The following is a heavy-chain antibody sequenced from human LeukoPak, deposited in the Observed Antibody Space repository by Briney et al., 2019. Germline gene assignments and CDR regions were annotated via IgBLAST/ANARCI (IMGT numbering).Heavy chain of an antibody. D-gene: IGHD3-10*01. V-gene: IGHV3-66*02. CDR1: GFTVSSNY. J-gene: IGHJ3*02. CDR3: ARDTSGIRDDAFDI. CDR2: IYSGGST. Sequence: GGSLRLSCAASGFTVSSNYMSWVRQAPGKGLEWVSVIYSGGSTYYADSMKGRFTISRDNSKNTLYLQMNSLRAEDTAVYHCARDTSGIRDDAFDIWGQGTMVTVSS.